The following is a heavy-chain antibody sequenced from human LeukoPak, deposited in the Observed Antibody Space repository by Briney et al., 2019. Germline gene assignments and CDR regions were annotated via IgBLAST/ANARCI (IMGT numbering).Heavy chain of an antibody. CDR3: ARGGANWGWQFFDN. V-gene: IGHV4-59*11. Sequence: SETLSLTCIVSGGFISSQYWSWIRQPPGKGLEWMGYIYYSGRTNYNPSLKSRVTISVDTSKNQFSLRVTSVTAADTAVYYCARGGANWGWQFFDNWGQGSLVTVSS. D-gene: IGHD7-27*01. CDR1: GGFISSQY. CDR2: IYYSGRT. J-gene: IGHJ4*02.